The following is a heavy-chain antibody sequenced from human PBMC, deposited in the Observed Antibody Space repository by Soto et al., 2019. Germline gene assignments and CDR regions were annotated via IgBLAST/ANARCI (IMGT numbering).Heavy chain of an antibody. V-gene: IGHV1-3*01. CDR2: INAGNGNT. CDR3: ASEHCSGGSCPLYYGMDV. J-gene: IGHJ6*02. Sequence: QVQLVQSGAEVKKPGASVKVSCKASGYTFTSYAMHWVRQAPGQRLEWMGWINAGNGNTKYSQKFQGRVTITRDTSASTAYMELSSLRSDDTSVYYCASEHCSGGSCPLYYGMDVWGQGTTVTVSS. CDR1: GYTFTSYA. D-gene: IGHD2-15*01.